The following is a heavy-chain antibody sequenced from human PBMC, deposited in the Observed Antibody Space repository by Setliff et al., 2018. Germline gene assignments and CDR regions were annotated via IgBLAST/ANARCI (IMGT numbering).Heavy chain of an antibody. V-gene: IGHV3-7*03. CDR1: GFTLSTYW. Sequence: GGSLRLSCSASGFTLSTYWMNWVRQAPGKGLEWVAHIKQDGSEEYYVDSVKGRFTISRDNAKNSLYLQMNSLRSDDTAVYYCVRQDILTGYYAFDYWGQGTLVTVSS. D-gene: IGHD3-9*01. J-gene: IGHJ4*02. CDR2: IKQDGSEE. CDR3: VRQDILTGYYAFDY.